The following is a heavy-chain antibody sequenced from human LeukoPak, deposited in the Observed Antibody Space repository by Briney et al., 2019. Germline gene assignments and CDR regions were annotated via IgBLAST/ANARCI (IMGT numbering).Heavy chain of an antibody. J-gene: IGHJ4*02. CDR2: INTNTGNP. CDR1: GYTFTGYY. D-gene: IGHD6-13*01. CDR3: ARESADSSSWRFDY. V-gene: IGHV7-4-1*02. Sequence: ASVKVSCKASGYTFTGYYMHWVRQAPGQGLEWMGWINTNTGNPTYAQGFTGRFVFSLDTSVSTAYLQISSLKAEDTAVYYCARESADSSSWRFDYWGQGTLVTVSS.